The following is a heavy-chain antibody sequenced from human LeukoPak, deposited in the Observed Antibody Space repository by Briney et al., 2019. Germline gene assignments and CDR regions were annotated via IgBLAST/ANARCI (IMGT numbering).Heavy chain of an antibody. CDR1: GGTFSSYA. J-gene: IGHJ4*02. D-gene: IGHD6-13*01. CDR2: IIPILGIA. CDR3: ARNSRWLIAAAGFFDY. V-gene: IGHV1-69*04. Sequence: SVKVSCKASGGTFSSYAISWVRQAPGQGLEWMGRIIPILGIANYAQKFQGRVTITADKSTSTAYMELSSLRSEDTAVYYCARNSRWLIAAAGFFDYWGQGTLVTVSS.